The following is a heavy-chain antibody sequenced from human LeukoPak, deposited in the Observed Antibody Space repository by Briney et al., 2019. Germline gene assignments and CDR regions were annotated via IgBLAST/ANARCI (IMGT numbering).Heavy chain of an antibody. CDR1: GFTFSSYG. Sequence: GGSLRLSCAASGFTFSSYGMHWVRQAPGKGLEWVAGIWYDGNNKYYADSVKGRFTISRDNSKNTLYLQVNSLRAEDTAVYYCARDLGKGRYLDHWGQGTLVTVSS. D-gene: IGHD4-23*01. V-gene: IGHV3-33*01. J-gene: IGHJ4*02. CDR3: ARDLGKGRYLDH. CDR2: IWYDGNNK.